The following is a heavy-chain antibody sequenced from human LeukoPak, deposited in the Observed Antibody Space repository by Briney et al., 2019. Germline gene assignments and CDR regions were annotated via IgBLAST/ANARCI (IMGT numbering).Heavy chain of an antibody. CDR1: GGTLSSYA. J-gene: IGHJ6*03. CDR2: IIPIFGTA. V-gene: IGHV1-69*05. D-gene: IGHD6-13*01. Sequence: ASVKVSCKASGGTLSSYAISWVRQAPGQGLEWMGGIIPIFGTANYAQKFQGRVTITTDESTSTAYMELSSLRSEDTAVYYCARDGQQQIDYYMDVWGKGTTVTVSS. CDR3: ARDGQQQIDYYMDV.